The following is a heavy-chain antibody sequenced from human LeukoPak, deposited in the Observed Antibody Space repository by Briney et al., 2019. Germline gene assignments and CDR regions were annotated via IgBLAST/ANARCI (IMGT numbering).Heavy chain of an antibody. V-gene: IGHV4-34*01. CDR2: INHSGST. D-gene: IGHD5-12*01. Sequence: SETLSLTCAVYGGSFSGYYWSWIRQPPGKGLEWIGEINHSGSTNYNPSLKSRVTISVDTSKNQFSLKLSSVTAAATAVYYCGRYHRGYETYNWFDPWGQGTLVTGSS. CDR1: GGSFSGYY. J-gene: IGHJ5*02. CDR3: GRYHRGYETYNWFDP.